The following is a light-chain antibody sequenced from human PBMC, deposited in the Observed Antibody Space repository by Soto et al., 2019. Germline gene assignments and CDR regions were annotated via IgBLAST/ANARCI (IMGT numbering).Light chain of an antibody. CDR3: QHYNSYSEA. CDR1: QTISSW. V-gene: IGKV1-5*03. J-gene: IGKJ1*01. Sequence: DIPMTQSPSTRSGSVGDSVTLTCRASQTISSWLAWYQQKPGKAPKLLIYKASTLKSGVPSRFSGSGSGTEFTLTISSLQPDDFATYYCQHYNSYSEAFGQGTKVDIK. CDR2: KAS.